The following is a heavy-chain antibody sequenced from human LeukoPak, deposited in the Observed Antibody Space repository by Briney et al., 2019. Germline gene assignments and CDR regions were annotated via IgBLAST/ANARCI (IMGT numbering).Heavy chain of an antibody. J-gene: IGHJ4*02. V-gene: IGHV4-39*01. CDR1: GGSISNSSYY. CDR2: VYYSGSA. Sequence: SETLSLTCTVSGGSISNSSYYWGWIRQPPGKGLGWFESVYYSGSAYSNQPLRSRVTISVDTSKNQFTMKLSTVTAADTAVYYCASYYAGGSSRFDHWGQGTLVTVSS. D-gene: IGHD3-10*01. CDR3: ASYYAGGSSRFDH.